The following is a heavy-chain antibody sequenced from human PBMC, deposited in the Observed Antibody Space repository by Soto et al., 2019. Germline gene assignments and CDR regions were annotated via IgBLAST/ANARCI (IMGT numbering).Heavy chain of an antibody. Sequence: QVQLVESGGGVVQPGRSLRLSCAASGFTFSSYGIHWVRQAPCKWWECVSVIWYDGSNKYYADSVSGRFTIYRDNSKKTLYLKMNSMRAEDTAVYYCARARNLRGYSYGTFGYWGQGDLVPVSS. V-gene: IGHV3-33*01. CDR2: IWYDGSNK. CDR3: ARARNLRGYSYGTFGY. J-gene: IGHJ4*02. CDR1: GFTFSSYG. D-gene: IGHD5-18*01.